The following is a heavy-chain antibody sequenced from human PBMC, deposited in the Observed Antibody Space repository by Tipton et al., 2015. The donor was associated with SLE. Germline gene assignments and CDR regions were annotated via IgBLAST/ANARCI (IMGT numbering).Heavy chain of an antibody. CDR3: AKGQQMWSSFDS. D-gene: IGHD2-21*01. CDR1: GFTFGLYA. CDR2: VWYDGTRK. Sequence: SLRLSCAASGFTFGLYAMHWVRQAPGKGLEWVSLVWYDGTRKYYAGSVKGRFTISRDNSKNTLYLQMNSLRAEDTAIYYCAKGQQMWSSFDSWGQGTLVTVSS. V-gene: IGHV3-33*06. J-gene: IGHJ4*02.